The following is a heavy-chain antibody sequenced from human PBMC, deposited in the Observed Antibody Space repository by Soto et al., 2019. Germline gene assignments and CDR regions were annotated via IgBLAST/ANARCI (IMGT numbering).Heavy chain of an antibody. Sequence: TGGSLRLSCTVSGFSVTNSYINWVRQAPGKGLEWVSILYSSGTTHYADSVRGRFTVSRDDSKNTLFLHMNSLRADDTAVYYCARDWSKFSYNYPYYYAMDAWGQGTTVTVSS. CDR1: GFSVTNSY. CDR3: ARDWSKFSYNYPYYYAMDA. J-gene: IGHJ6*02. D-gene: IGHD5-18*01. CDR2: LYSSGTT. V-gene: IGHV3-53*01.